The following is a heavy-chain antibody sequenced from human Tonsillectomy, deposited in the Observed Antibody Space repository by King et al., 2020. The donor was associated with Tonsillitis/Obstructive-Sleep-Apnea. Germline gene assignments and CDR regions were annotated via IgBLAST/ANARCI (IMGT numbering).Heavy chain of an antibody. J-gene: IGHJ4*02. V-gene: IGHV3-23*04. D-gene: IGHD2-2*01. CDR3: AKSAVVPVD. Sequence: VQLVESGGGLVQPGGSLRLSCAASRFTFSTYIMTWVRQAPGKGLEWVSSISGSGTTYYGDSVKGRFTISRDNYKDTLYLQMNSLRADDTAVYYCAKSAVVPVDWGQGTLVTVSS. CDR2: ISGSGTT. CDR1: RFTFSTYI.